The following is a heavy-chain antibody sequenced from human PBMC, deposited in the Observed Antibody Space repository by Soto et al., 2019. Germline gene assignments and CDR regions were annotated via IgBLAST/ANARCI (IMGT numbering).Heavy chain of an antibody. Sequence: PSETLSLTCAFSVDSIISYSWNWIRQTAGRGLEWIGRVYPSGHTQYRSSFETRVTVSVDMSTNQFFLELRSVTAADTAVYYCARESGENWSYEAYWGQGTQVTVSS. CDR1: VDSIISYS. CDR2: VYPSGHT. D-gene: IGHD1-7*01. J-gene: IGHJ4*02. CDR3: ARESGENWSYEAY. V-gene: IGHV4-4*07.